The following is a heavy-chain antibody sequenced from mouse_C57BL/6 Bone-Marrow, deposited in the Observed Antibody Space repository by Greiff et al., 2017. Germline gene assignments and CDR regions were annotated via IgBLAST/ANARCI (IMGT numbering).Heavy chain of an antibody. CDR3: ARKFKGAMDY. J-gene: IGHJ4*01. Sequence: QVQLQQPGAELVMPGASVKLSCKASGYTFTSYWMHWVKQRPGQGLEWIGEIDPSDSYTNYNQKFKGKSTLTVDNSSSTAYMQLSSLTSEDSAVYYCARKFKGAMDYWGQGTSGTVSS. CDR1: GYTFTSYW. V-gene: IGHV1-69*01. CDR2: IDPSDSYT.